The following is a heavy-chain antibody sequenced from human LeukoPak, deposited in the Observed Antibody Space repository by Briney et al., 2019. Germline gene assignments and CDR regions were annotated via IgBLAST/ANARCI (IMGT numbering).Heavy chain of an antibody. CDR3: ARVPYYGSGSYLDY. Sequence: AGGSLRLSCAASGFTVSSNYMSWVRQAPGKGLEWVSVIYSGGSTYYADSVKGRFTISRDNSKNMLYLQMNSLRAEDTAVYYCARVPYYGSGSYLDYWGQGTLVTVSS. V-gene: IGHV3-53*01. D-gene: IGHD3-10*01. CDR2: IYSGGST. CDR1: GFTVSSNY. J-gene: IGHJ4*02.